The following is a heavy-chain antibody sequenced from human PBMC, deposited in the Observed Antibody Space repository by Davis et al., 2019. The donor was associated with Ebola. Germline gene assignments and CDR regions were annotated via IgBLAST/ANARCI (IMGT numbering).Heavy chain of an antibody. Sequence: PSETLSLTCAVYGGSFSGYYWSWIRQPPGKGLEWVSSISSSSSYIYYADSVKGRFTISRDNAKNSLYLQMNSLRAEDTAVFYCARVGGGPNYDFWSGYYPGAYYFDYWGQGTLVTVSS. V-gene: IGHV3-21*01. D-gene: IGHD3-3*01. CDR2: ISSSSSYI. CDR3: ARVGGGPNYDFWSGYYPGAYYFDY. J-gene: IGHJ4*02. CDR1: GGSFSGYY.